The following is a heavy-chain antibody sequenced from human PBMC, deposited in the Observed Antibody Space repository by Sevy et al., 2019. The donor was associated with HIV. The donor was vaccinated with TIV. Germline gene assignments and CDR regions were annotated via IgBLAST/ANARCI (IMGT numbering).Heavy chain of an antibody. Sequence: GGSLRLSCAASGFSFSKYWMSWVRQAPGKGLEWVANIKEDGSKKNYLESVKGRFTISRDNAKNLLYLQMNNLRADDTDVYYCARDPGILSGYPSHYFDYWGQGTLVTVSS. CDR1: GFSFSKYW. CDR3: ARDPGILSGYPSHYFDY. V-gene: IGHV3-7*01. CDR2: IKEDGSKK. D-gene: IGHD3-9*01. J-gene: IGHJ4*02.